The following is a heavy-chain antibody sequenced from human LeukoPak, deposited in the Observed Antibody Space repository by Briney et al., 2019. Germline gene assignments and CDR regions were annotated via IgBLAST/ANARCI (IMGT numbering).Heavy chain of an antibody. D-gene: IGHD3-3*01. CDR2: ISGSGDRT. J-gene: IGHJ1*01. V-gene: IGHV3-23*01. CDR1: GLTFANYA. CDR3: AKDIRSSWYYFQD. Sequence: PGGSLRLSCAPPGLTFANYAMTGLRQAPGKGLEWVSTISGSGDRTYYADSVKGRFTISRDNSKNTLYVQMNSLRAEDTAVYYCAKDIRSSWYYFQDWGLGTLVTVSS.